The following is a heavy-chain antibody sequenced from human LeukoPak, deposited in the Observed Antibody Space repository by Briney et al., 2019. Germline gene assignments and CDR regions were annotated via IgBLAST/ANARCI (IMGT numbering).Heavy chain of an antibody. CDR3: ARVSDSSGYYYYYYYYMDV. CDR2: IYYSGST. Sequence: SETLSLTCTVSGGSISSYYWSWVRQPPGKGLEWIGYIYYSGSTNYNPSLKSRVTISVDTSKNQFSLKLSSVTAADTAVYYCARVSDSSGYYYYYYYYMDVWGKGTTVTISS. D-gene: IGHD3-22*01. CDR1: GGSISSYY. V-gene: IGHV4-59*01. J-gene: IGHJ6*03.